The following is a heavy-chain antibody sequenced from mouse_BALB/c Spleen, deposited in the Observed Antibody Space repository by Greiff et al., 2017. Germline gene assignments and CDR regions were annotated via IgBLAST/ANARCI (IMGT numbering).Heavy chain of an antibody. J-gene: IGHJ3*01. D-gene: IGHD2-1*01. CDR2: IYPGDGDT. CDR3: ARGGGNYFAWFAY. V-gene: IGHV1-80*01. CDR1: GYAFSSYW. Sequence: QVQLKQSGAELVRPGSSVKISCKASGYAFSSYWMNWVKQRPGQGLEWIGQIYPGDGDTNYNGKFKGKATLTADKSSSTAYMQLSSLTSEDSAVYFCARGGGNYFAWFAYWGQGTLVTVSA.